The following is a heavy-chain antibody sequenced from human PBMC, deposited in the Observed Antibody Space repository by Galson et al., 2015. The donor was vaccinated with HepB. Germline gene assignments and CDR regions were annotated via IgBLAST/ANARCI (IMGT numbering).Heavy chain of an antibody. J-gene: IGHJ4*02. V-gene: IGHV1-69*05. D-gene: IGHD1-14*01. CDR3: ARTTNKATGGGFDY. CDR2: IIPISASA. Sequence: SVKVSCKASGGTFSSYAITWVRQAPGQGLEWIGGIIPISASANSAQTFQGRVTMTTDTSTTTAYMELRSLRSDDTAVYYCARTTNKATGGGFDYWGQGTLVTVSS. CDR1: GGTFSSYA.